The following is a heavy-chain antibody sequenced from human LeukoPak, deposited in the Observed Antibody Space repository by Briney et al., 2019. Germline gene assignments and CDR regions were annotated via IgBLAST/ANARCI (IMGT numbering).Heavy chain of an antibody. CDR3: ARGEGWFGEFYGIDY. Sequence: ASVKVSCKASGYTSTGYYMHWVRQAPGQGLEWMGWINPNSGGTNYAQKFQGRVTMTRDTSISTAYMELSRLRSDDTAVYYCARGEGWFGEFYGIDYWGQGTLVTVSS. J-gene: IGHJ4*02. D-gene: IGHD3-10*01. V-gene: IGHV1-2*02. CDR1: GYTSTGYY. CDR2: INPNSGGT.